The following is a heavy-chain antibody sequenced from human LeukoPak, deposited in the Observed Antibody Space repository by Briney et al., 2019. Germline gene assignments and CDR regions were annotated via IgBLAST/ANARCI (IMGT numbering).Heavy chain of an antibody. CDR2: INPSGGST. CDR3: ARDSLYGVVDY. J-gene: IGHJ4*02. V-gene: IGHV1-46*01. CDR1: GYTFTIYY. D-gene: IGHD4-17*01. Sequence: ASVKVSCKTSGYTFTIYYIHWVRQAPGQGLEWMGIINPSGGSTSYAQKFQGRVTMTRDTSTSTVYMYLSILRSEDTAVYYCARDSLYGVVDYWGQGTLVTVSS.